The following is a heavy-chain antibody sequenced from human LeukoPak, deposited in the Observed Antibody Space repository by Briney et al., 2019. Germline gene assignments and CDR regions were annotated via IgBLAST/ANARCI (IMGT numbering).Heavy chain of an antibody. J-gene: IGHJ3*02. Sequence: GASVKVSCKASGYMFTGYYMHWVRQDPGQGLEWMGWINPDSGVTKYAQKYLGRVTMTRDTSISTAYMELSSLRSEDTAVYYCARTRKYYDFWSGNRRAFDIWGQGTMVTVSS. CDR3: ARTRKYYDFWSGNRRAFDI. CDR2: INPDSGVT. V-gene: IGHV1-2*02. CDR1: GYMFTGYY. D-gene: IGHD3-3*01.